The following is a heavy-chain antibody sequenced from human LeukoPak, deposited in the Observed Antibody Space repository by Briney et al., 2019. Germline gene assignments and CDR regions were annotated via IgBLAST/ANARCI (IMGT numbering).Heavy chain of an antibody. CDR2: INPNSGGT. CDR1: GYTFTGYY. D-gene: IGHD2-2*01. CDR3: ARDLYCSSTSCYGEEEAFDI. Sequence: GASVKVSCKASGYTFTGYYMHWVRQAPGLGLEWVGWINPNSGGTNYAQKFQGRVTMTRDTSISTAYMELSRLRSDDTAVYYCARDLYCSSTSCYGEEEAFDIWGQGTMVTVSS. J-gene: IGHJ3*02. V-gene: IGHV1-2*02.